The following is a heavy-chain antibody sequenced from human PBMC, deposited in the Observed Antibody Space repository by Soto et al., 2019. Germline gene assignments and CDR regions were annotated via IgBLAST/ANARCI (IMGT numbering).Heavy chain of an antibody. Sequence: QVQLVQSGAEVKEPGSSVKVSCKVSGGTFSSQTINWVRQVPGQGLEWMGSVIPIIGEGQYAQSFLGRVTITADRSTRTAYRGLSSLTSEDTAVYYCASPAVNDLDADSSAFDIWGQGTMVTVSS. CDR1: GGTFSSQT. V-gene: IGHV1-69*02. J-gene: IGHJ3*02. D-gene: IGHD1-1*01. CDR2: VIPIIGEG. CDR3: ASPAVNDLDADSSAFDI.